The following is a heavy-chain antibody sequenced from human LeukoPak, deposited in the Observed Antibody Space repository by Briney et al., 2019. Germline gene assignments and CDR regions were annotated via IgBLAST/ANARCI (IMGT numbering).Heavy chain of an antibody. CDR2: IYGDDDK. D-gene: IGHD2/OR15-2a*01. J-gene: IGHJ3*02. CDR3: AHKKNSNAFDI. V-gene: IGHV2-5*02. Sequence: SGPTLVKPTQTLTLTFTFSGFSLSTSGVGVGWIRQPPGKALEWLALIYGDDDKRYSPSLKTRLTITKDTSKNQVVFTMTNMDPVDTATYYCAHKKNSNAFDIWRHGTMVTVSS. CDR1: GFSLSTSGVG.